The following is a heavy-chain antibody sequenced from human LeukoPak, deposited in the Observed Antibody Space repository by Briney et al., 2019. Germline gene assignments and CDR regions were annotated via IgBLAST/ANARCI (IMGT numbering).Heavy chain of an antibody. Sequence: GESLKISCKGSGYSFTSYWIGWVRQMPGKGLEWMGIIYPGDSDTRYSPSFQGQVTISADKYFSTAYLQWSSLKASDTAIYYCASSKSSSWYPFYLDYWGQGTLVTVSS. D-gene: IGHD6-13*01. J-gene: IGHJ4*02. CDR2: IYPGDSDT. CDR1: GYSFTSYW. CDR3: ASSKSSSWYPFYLDY. V-gene: IGHV5-51*01.